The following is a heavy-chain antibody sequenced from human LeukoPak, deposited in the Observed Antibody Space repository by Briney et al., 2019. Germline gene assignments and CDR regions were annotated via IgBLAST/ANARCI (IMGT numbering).Heavy chain of an antibody. CDR3: SRLGVTNWYNWFDP. V-gene: IGHV4-4*07. CDR2: VYPTWRT. J-gene: IGHJ5*02. CDR1: GASISSTS. Sequence: PSETLSLTCTVSGASISSTSWSWIRQPPGKGLECSLPVYPTWRTNFSPSLKNRCTMSIDSSKNHFYLHLSSITAAGNAGYHSSRLGVTNWYNWFDPWGRGTLVTVSS. D-gene: IGHD1-1*01.